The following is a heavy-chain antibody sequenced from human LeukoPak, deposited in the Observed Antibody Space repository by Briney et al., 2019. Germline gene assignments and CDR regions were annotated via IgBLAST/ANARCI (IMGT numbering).Heavy chain of an antibody. CDR1: GGSFSGYY. D-gene: IGHD3-10*01. CDR3: ARVRVYYYYYMDV. J-gene: IGHJ6*03. V-gene: IGHV4-34*01. CDR2: INHSGST. Sequence: PSETLSLTCAVSGGSFSGYYWSWIRQPPGKGLEWIGEINHSGSTNYNPSLKSRVTISVDTSKNQFSLKLSSVTAADTAVYYCARVRVYYYYYMDVWGKGTTVTVSS.